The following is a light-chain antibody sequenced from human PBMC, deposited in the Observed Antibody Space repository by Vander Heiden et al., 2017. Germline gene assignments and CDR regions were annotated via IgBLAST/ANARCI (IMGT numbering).Light chain of an antibody. V-gene: IGKV1-39*01. CDR3: QQSYSTPPYT. J-gene: IGKJ2*01. Sequence: IQMTQSPSSLSASVGDRVTITCRASQSISSYLNWYQQKPGKAPKLLIYAASSLQSGVPSRCSGSGAGTDFTLTISSLQPEDFATYYCQQSYSTPPYTFGQGTKLEIK. CDR2: AAS. CDR1: QSISSY.